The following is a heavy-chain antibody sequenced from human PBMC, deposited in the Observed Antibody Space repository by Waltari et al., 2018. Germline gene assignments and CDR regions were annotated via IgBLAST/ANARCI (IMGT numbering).Heavy chain of an antibody. CDR3: ARHVVVVAATPWFDP. Sequence: QLQLQESGPGLVKPSETLSLPCTVSCRSISSSSYYCGWLRQPPGKGLEWIGSIYYSGSTYYNPSLKSRVTISVDTSKNQFSLKLSSVTAADTAVYYCARHVVVVAATPWFDPWGQGTLVTVSS. V-gene: IGHV4-39*01. J-gene: IGHJ5*02. D-gene: IGHD2-15*01. CDR1: CRSISSSSYY. CDR2: IYYSGST.